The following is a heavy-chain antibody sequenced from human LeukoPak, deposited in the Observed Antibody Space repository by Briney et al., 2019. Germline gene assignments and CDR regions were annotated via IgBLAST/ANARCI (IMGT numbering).Heavy chain of an antibody. CDR1: GYTFTGYY. Sequence: ASVKISCKASGYTFTGYYMHWERQAPGQQLEWMRWINTNSGGTNYAQKFQGRVTMTRDTSISTAYMELSRLRSDDTAVYYCARVVVGATRTVVLDYWGQGTLVTVSS. CDR3: ARVVVGATRTVVLDY. V-gene: IGHV1-2*02. CDR2: INTNSGGT. J-gene: IGHJ4*02. D-gene: IGHD1-26*01.